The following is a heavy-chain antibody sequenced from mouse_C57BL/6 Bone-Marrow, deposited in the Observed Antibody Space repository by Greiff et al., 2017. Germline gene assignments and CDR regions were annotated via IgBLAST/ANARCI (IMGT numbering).Heavy chain of an antibody. J-gene: IGHJ1*03. V-gene: IGHV1-63*01. Sequence: QVQLQQSGAELVRPGTSVKMSCTASGYTFTNYWIGWAKQRPGHGLEWIGDIYPGGGYTNYNEKFKGKATLTADKSSSTSEDSAIYYCARSLYYGYDWYFDVWGTGTTVTVSS. CDR3: ARSLYYGYDWYFDV. CDR2: IYPGGGYT. CDR1: GYTFTNYW. D-gene: IGHD2-2*01.